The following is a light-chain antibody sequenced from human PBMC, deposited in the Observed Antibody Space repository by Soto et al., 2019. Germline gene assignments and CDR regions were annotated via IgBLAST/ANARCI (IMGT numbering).Light chain of an antibody. CDR1: QSVGSTS. CDR3: QQYGISPNT. Sequence: EIVLTQSPGTLSLSPGEEATLSCRASQSVGSTSLAWYQQKPGQAPRLLIYGGSSRATGIPDRFGGSGSGTDFTLTISRLEPEDFAVYWCQQYGISPNTFGQGTKVDI. CDR2: GGS. V-gene: IGKV3-20*01. J-gene: IGKJ1*01.